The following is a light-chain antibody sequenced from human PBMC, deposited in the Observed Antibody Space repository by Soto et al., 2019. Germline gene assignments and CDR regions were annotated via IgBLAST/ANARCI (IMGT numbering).Light chain of an antibody. CDR1: QSVSRN. V-gene: IGKV3-15*01. J-gene: IGKJ1*01. CDR2: GAS. CDR3: QQYNIWPPGT. Sequence: EILMTQSPATLSVSPGEGATLSCRASQSVSRNLAWYQQKPGQAPRLLIYGASTRATGTPARFSGSGSGTEFTLTISSLQAEDFAVYFCQQYNIWPPGTLGQGSKVDIK.